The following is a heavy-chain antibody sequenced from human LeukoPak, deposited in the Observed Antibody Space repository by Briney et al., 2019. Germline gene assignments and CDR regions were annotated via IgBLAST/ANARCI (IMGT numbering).Heavy chain of an antibody. V-gene: IGHV1-46*01. CDR1: GYTFTSYY. D-gene: IGHD3-22*01. CDR2: INPSGGST. J-gene: IGHJ5*02. CDR3: ARSSGPQDYYDSSGSHPWFDP. Sequence: GASVKVSCKASGYTFTSYYMHWVRQAPGQGLEWMGIINPSGGSTSYAQKFQGRVTMTRDTSTCTVYMELSSLRSEDTAVYYCARSSGPQDYYDSSGSHPWFDPWGQGTLVTVSS.